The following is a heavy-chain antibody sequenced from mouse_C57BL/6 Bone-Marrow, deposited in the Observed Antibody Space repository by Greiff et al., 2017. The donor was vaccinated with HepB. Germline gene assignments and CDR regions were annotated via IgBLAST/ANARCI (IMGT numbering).Heavy chain of an antibody. Sequence: VHVKQSGAELVRPGSSVKMSCKTSGYTFTSYGINWVKQRPGQGLEWIGYIYIGNGYTEYNEKFKGKATLTSDTSSSTAYMQLSSLTSEDSAIYFCASYHYGSSYSWFAYWGQGTLVTVSA. J-gene: IGHJ3*01. D-gene: IGHD1-1*01. CDR2: IYIGNGYT. V-gene: IGHV1-58*01. CDR1: GYTFTSYG. CDR3: ASYHYGSSYSWFAY.